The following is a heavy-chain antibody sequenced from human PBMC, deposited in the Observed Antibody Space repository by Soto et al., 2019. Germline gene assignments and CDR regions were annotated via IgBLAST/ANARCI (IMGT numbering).Heavy chain of an antibody. Sequence: QVQLVQSGAEVKKPGASVKVSCKASGYTFTSYGISWVRQAPGQGLEWMGWISAYNGNTNYAQKLQGRVTMTTDTXTXXAYMELRSLRSDDTAVYYCARDCERWLQLPWYFDLWGRGTLVTVSS. V-gene: IGHV1-18*01. CDR1: GYTFTSYG. D-gene: IGHD5-12*01. CDR2: ISAYNGNT. J-gene: IGHJ2*01. CDR3: ARDCERWLQLPWYFDL.